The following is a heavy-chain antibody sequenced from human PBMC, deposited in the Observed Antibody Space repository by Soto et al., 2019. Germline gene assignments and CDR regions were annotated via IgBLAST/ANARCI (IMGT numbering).Heavy chain of an antibody. CDR2: IYWDDDK. CDR1: GFSLSTSGVA. J-gene: IGHJ5*01. CDR3: ARRLVAVARGASWFDS. V-gene: IGHV2-5*02. D-gene: IGHD3-10*01. Sequence: QITLKESGPTLVKPTQTLTLTCTFSGFSLSTSGVAVGWIRQPPGKALEWLALIYWDDDKRYSPSLKSRLTITKDTPKNQVVLTMTNMDPVDTATYYCARRLVAVARGASWFDSWGQGTLVTVSS.